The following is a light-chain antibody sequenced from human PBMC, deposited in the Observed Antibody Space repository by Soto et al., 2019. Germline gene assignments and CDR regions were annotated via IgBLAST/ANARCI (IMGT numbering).Light chain of an antibody. CDR2: EVT. J-gene: IGLJ1*01. V-gene: IGLV2-14*01. CDR1: RSDVGAYNY. CDR3: SSFTSRFTFV. Sequence: ALTQPASVSGSPGQSIAISCTGTRSDVGAYNYVSWYQQHPGKAPKLMISEVTNRPSGVSDRFSGSKSGNTASLTISGLQAEDEADYYCSSFTSRFTFVFGTGTKGTV.